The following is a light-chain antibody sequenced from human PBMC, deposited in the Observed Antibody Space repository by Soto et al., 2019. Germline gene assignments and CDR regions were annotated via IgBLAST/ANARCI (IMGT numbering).Light chain of an antibody. J-gene: IGKJ1*01. CDR3: QQYRSYWS. V-gene: IGKV1-5*03. CDR2: KAS. CDR1: QSVRSW. Sequence: DIHMTQSPSTLSASVGDTVTITCRASQSVRSWLAWYQQKPGKAPKLLIYKASTLKSGVQSRFSGSGSGTEFALTISGLQPDDFATYYCQQYRSYWSCGQGTKVDIK.